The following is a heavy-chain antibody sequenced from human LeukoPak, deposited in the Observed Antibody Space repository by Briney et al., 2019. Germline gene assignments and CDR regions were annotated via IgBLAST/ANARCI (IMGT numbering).Heavy chain of an antibody. J-gene: IGHJ4*02. CDR2: IYTSGST. Sequence: SETLSLTCTVSGGSISTYYWTWIRQPPGKGLEWIGYIYTSGSTNYNPSLRSRGTMSLDTSKHQFSLELSSVTAADTAVYYCARRVAVNPRYYFDYWGPGTLVTVSS. D-gene: IGHD6-19*01. CDR3: ARRVAVNPRYYFDY. CDR1: GGSISTYY. V-gene: IGHV4-4*09.